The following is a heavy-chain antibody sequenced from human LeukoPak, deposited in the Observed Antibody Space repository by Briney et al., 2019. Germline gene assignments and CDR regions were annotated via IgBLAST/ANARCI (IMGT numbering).Heavy chain of an antibody. V-gene: IGHV1-69*04. Sequence: ASVKVSCKASGGTFSSYAISLVRQAPGQGLEWMGRIIPILGIANYAQKFQGRVPIAADKSTSTAYMELSSLRSEETAVYYCAREDVVGATHFDYWGQGTLVTVSS. D-gene: IGHD1-26*01. CDR2: IIPILGIA. CDR1: GGTFSSYA. CDR3: AREDVVGATHFDY. J-gene: IGHJ4*02.